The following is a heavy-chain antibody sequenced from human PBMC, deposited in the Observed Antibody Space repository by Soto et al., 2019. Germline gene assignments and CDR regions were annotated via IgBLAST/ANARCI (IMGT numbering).Heavy chain of an antibody. CDR2: ISWNSINI. D-gene: IGHD3-10*01. V-gene: IGHV3-9*01. Sequence: EVQLVEFGGGLEQPGRSLRLSCAASGFTFDDYAMHWVRQTPGKGPEWVSGISWNSINIDYADSVKGRFTISRDNAKNFLYLQMNSLRAEATALYYCAASRSYCLDYWGPGTLVTVSS. CDR3: AASRSYCLDY. CDR1: GFTFDDYA. J-gene: IGHJ4*02.